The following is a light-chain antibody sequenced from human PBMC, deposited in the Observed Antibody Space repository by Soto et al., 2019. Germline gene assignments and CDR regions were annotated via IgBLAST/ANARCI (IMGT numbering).Light chain of an antibody. J-gene: IGLJ1*01. CDR2: DVS. Sequence: QSMLTQPASVSGSTGQSITISCTGTSSDVGGYKYVSWYQQHPGKAPKLMIYDVSNRPSGVSNRFSGSKSGNTASLTISGLQAEDEADYYCSSYTSSGTQVFGTGTKVTVL. V-gene: IGLV2-14*01. CDR3: SSYTSSGTQV. CDR1: SSDVGGYKY.